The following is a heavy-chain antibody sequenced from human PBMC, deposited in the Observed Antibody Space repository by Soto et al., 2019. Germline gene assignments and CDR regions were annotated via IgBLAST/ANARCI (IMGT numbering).Heavy chain of an antibody. Sequence: PGGSLRLSCAGSGFTFSSYGMHWVRQAPGKGLEWVAVISYDGSDKYYGDSVKGRFTISRDDSKNTVSLEVTSLRAEDTAVYYCAKGGRQWLVTSDFNYWGQGA. V-gene: IGHV3-30*18. D-gene: IGHD6-19*01. CDR2: ISYDGSDK. CDR3: AKGGRQWLVTSDFNY. J-gene: IGHJ4*02. CDR1: GFTFSSYG.